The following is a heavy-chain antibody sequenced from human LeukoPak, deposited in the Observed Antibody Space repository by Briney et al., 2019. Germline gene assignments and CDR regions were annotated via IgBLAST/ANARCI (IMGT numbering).Heavy chain of an antibody. Sequence: PGGSLRLSCAASGFTFSSYAMHWVRQAPGKGLEWVAVISYDGSNKYYADSVKGRFTISRDNSKNTLYLQMNSLRAEDTAVYYCARAPRGNTMYYYYGMDVWGKGTTVTVSS. J-gene: IGHJ6*04. CDR1: GFTFSSYA. CDR3: ARAPRGNTMYYYYGMDV. CDR2: ISYDGSNK. D-gene: IGHD1/OR15-1a*01. V-gene: IGHV3-30*04.